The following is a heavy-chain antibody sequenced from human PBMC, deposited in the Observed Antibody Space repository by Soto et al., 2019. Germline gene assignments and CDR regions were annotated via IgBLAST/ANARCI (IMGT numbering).Heavy chain of an antibody. CDR1: GFTVSAKY. CDR2: IYRSGKI. Sequence: ELQLVESGGGVIQPGESLRLSCAASGFTVSAKYLTWVRRAPGRGLEWVSVIYRSGKIYYPDSVRGRFTTSRDDSQNTFFLQMNTLRVEDTAVYYCARDSGLIRENYGMDVWGQGTTVAVSS. D-gene: IGHD5-12*01. CDR3: ARDSGLIRENYGMDV. J-gene: IGHJ6*02. V-gene: IGHV3-53*01.